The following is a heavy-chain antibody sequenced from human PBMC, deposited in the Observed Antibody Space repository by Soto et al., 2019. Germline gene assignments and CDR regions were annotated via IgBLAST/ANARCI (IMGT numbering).Heavy chain of an antibody. CDR3: ARENMYNPPPDY. D-gene: IGHD1-20*01. V-gene: IGHV1-69*04. Sequence: ASVKVSCEACGGTFSSYTLSWVRQAPGQGLEWMGRIIPILDIANYAQKFQGRVTITADKSTSTAYMELSSLRSEDTAVYYCARENMYNPPPDYWGQGTLVTVSS. J-gene: IGHJ4*02. CDR1: GGTFSSYT. CDR2: IIPILDIA.